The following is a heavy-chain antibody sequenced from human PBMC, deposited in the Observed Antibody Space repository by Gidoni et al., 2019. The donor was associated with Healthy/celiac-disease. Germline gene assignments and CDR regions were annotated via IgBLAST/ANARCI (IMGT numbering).Heavy chain of an antibody. D-gene: IGHD5-12*01. V-gene: IGHV1-69*01. CDR3: AREGSGRGYNDAFDI. CDR2: IIPIFGTA. CDR1: GGTLSSYA. J-gene: IGHJ3*02. Sequence: QVQPVQSGAEVKKPGSSVKVSCKASGGTLSSYAISWVRQAPGQGLEWMGGIIPIFGTANYAQKFQGRVTITADESTSTAYMELSSLRSEDTAVDYCAREGSGRGYNDAFDIWGQGTMVTVSS.